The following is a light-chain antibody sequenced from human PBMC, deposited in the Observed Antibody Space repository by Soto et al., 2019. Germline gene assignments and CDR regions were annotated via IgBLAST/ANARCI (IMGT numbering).Light chain of an antibody. Sequence: QSVLTQPPSVSAAPGQKVTISCSGSSSNIGNNYVSWYQQLPGTAPKLLIYDNNNRPSGIPDRFSGSKSGTSATLAITGLQTGDEADYYCQSYDSSLSVVFGGGTKLTVL. CDR3: QSYDSSLSVV. CDR1: SSNIGNNY. CDR2: DNN. V-gene: IGLV1-51*01. J-gene: IGLJ2*01.